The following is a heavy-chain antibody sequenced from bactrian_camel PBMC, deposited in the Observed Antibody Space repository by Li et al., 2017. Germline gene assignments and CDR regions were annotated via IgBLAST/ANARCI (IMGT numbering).Heavy chain of an antibody. CDR1: GSTFSDYT. J-gene: IGHJ6*01. CDR2: IFSIGNT. Sequence: VESGGGLVQPGGSLRLSCAASGSTFSDYTMTWVRQAPGKGLEWVSTIFSIGNTYFADSVKGRFFISRDNDKNTPYLQLNSLKVDDTAVYYCAASLGAWSFAYWGQGTQVTVS. V-gene: IGHV3S10*01. CDR3: AASLGAWSFAY. D-gene: IGHD1*01.